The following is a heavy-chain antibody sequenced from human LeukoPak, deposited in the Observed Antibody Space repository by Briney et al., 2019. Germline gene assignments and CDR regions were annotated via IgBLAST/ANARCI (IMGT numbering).Heavy chain of an antibody. CDR3: ATYRFYYYPYY. CDR2: ISGSGGST. D-gene: IGHD3-10*01. Sequence: QSGGSLRLSCAASGFTFSSYGMSWVRQAPGKGLEWVSAISGSGGSTFYADSVKGRFTISRDNPKNTLFLQMNSLRAEDTAVYYCATYRFYYYPYYWGQGTLVTVSS. CDR1: GFTFSSYG. V-gene: IGHV3-23*01. J-gene: IGHJ4*02.